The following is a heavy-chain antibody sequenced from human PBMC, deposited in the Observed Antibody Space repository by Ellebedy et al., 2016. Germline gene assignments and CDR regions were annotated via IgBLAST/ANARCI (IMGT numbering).Heavy chain of an antibody. CDR3: ARGYCSGGRCYAYGMDV. CDR2: VYYSGTP. Sequence: SETLSLXCTVSGGSISGYYWSWVRQPPGKGLEWIGYVYYSGTPNYNPSLKSRVTISLDRSNNQFSLKLTSVTAADTAVYYCARGYCSGGRCYAYGMDVWGQGTTVTVPS. J-gene: IGHJ6*02. V-gene: IGHV4-59*01. D-gene: IGHD2-15*01. CDR1: GGSISGYY.